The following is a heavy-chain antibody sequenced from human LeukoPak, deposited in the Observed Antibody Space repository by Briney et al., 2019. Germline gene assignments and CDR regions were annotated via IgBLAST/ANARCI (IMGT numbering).Heavy chain of an antibody. CDR1: GFTFSSYA. CDR3: VRAEGCDILTSADY. J-gene: IGHJ4*02. D-gene: IGHD3-9*01. Sequence: PGRSLRLSCAASGFTFSSYAMHWVRQAPGKGLEWVAVISYDGSNKYYADSVKGRFTISRDNSKNTLYLQMNSLRAEDTAVYYCVRAEGCDILTSADYWGQGTLVTVSS. CDR2: ISYDGSNK. V-gene: IGHV3-30*04.